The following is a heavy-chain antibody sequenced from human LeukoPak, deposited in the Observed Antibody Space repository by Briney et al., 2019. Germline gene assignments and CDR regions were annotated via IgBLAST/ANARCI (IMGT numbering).Heavy chain of an antibody. CDR1: GGSISSGSYY. V-gene: IGHV4-61*02. Sequence: PSQTLSLTCTVSGGSISSGSYYWSWIRQPAGKGLEWIGRIYTSGSTNYNPSLKSRVTISVDTSKNQFSLKLSSVTAADTAVYYCARDCSSTSCSSYYMDVWGKGTTVTVSS. D-gene: IGHD2-2*01. CDR2: IYTSGST. J-gene: IGHJ6*03. CDR3: ARDCSSTSCSSYYMDV.